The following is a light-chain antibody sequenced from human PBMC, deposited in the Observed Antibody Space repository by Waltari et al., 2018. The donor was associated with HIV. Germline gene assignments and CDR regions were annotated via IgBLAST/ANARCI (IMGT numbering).Light chain of an antibody. V-gene: IGLV3-1*01. J-gene: IGLJ3*02. CDR2: QDN. Sequence: SYEVTQPPSVAVSPGQTASITCSGYELGDKYTCWYPQKPGQSPLLVIYQDNTRPSGSPERFSGSSSGHTATLTISGTRPLCEADYYCQAWGRSTSGVFGRGTKLTVL. CDR3: QAWGRSTSGV. CDR1: ELGDKY.